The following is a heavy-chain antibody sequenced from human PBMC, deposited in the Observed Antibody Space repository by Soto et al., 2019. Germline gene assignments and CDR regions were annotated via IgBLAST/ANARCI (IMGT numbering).Heavy chain of an antibody. J-gene: IGHJ4*02. CDR3: ARDRIVGNWYDSSGYYFDY. V-gene: IGHV3-7*01. CDR1: GFTFSSYW. D-gene: IGHD3-22*01. CDR2: IKQDGSEK. Sequence: PGGSLRLSCAASGFTFSSYWMSWVRQAPGKGLEWVANIKQDGSEKYYVDSVKGRFTISRDNAKNSLYLQMNSLRAEDTAVYYCARDRIVGNWYDSSGYYFDYWGQGTLVTVSS.